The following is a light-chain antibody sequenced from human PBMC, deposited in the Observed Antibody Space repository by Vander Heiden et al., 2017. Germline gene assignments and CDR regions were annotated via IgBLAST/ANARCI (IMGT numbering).Light chain of an antibody. CDR3: QAWDSSNYV. CDR1: KLGDKY. CDR2: QDS. Sequence: SYELPQPPSVSVSPGPTASITCSGAKLGDKYACWYQQKPGQSPVLVIYQDSKRPSGIPERFSGYNSGNTATLTISGTQAMDEADYYCQAWDSSNYVFGTGTKVTVL. V-gene: IGLV3-1*01. J-gene: IGLJ1*01.